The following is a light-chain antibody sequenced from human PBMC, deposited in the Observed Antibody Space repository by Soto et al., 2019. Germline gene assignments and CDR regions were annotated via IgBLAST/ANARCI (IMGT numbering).Light chain of an antibody. CDR1: SNDVGGYTY. Sequence: QSALTQPRSVSGSPGQLVTISCTGTSNDVGGYTYVSWYQQHPGKAPKLIIYDVTKRPSGVPDRFSGSKSGNTASLTISGLQAEDEADYYCCSYAGSYTFVFGTGTKLTVL. CDR2: DVT. CDR3: CSYAGSYTFV. V-gene: IGLV2-11*01. J-gene: IGLJ1*01.